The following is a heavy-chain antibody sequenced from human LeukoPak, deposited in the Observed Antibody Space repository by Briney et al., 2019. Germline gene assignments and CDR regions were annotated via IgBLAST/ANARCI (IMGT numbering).Heavy chain of an antibody. CDR1: GFTFSNYW. D-gene: IGHD1-14*01. J-gene: IGHJ4*02. CDR2: ISQDGSDT. V-gene: IGHV3-74*01. Sequence: GGSLRLSYEASGFTFSNYWIHWVRQAPGKGLEWVSRISQDGSDTIYADSEKGRLTVSRDNAKNTVFLQLSSLKAEDTAVYYCARYHTGGFWGQGRLVTVSS. CDR3: ARYHTGGF.